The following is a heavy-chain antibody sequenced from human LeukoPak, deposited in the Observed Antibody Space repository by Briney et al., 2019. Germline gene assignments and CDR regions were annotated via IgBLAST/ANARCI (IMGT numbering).Heavy chain of an antibody. Sequence: PSETLSLTCTVSGGSISSYYWSWIRQPPGKGLEWIGYIYYSGSTNYNPSLKSRVTISVDTSKNQFSLKLSSVTAADTAVYYCARHGAMIVVNDAFDIWGEGTMVTVS. V-gene: IGHV4-59*08. CDR3: ARHGAMIVVNDAFDI. J-gene: IGHJ3*02. CDR2: IYYSGST. CDR1: GGSISSYY. D-gene: IGHD3-22*01.